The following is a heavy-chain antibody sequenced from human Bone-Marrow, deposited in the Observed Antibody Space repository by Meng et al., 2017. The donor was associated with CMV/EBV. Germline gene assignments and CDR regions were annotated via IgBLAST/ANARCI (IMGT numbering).Heavy chain of an antibody. CDR3: AKDFASKGWFGERDY. CDR1: GFTLNTVW. V-gene: IGHV3-NL1*01. J-gene: IGHJ4*02. D-gene: IGHD3-10*01. Sequence: GGSLRLSCVVSGFTLNTVWMSWVRQAQGEGMEWVSVIYSGGSSTYYTDSVKGRFTISRDNSKNTLYLQMNGLRAENTAVYYWAKDFASKGWFGERDYWGQGTLVTVSS. CDR2: IYSGGSST.